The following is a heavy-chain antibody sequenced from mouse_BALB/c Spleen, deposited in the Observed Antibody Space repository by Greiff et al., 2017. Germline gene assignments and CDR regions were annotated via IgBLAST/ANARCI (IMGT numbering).Heavy chain of an antibody. V-gene: IGHV1S22*01. CDR2: IYPGSGST. J-gene: IGHJ2*01. Sequence: LQQPGSELVRPGASVKLSCKASGYTFTSYWMHWVKQRHGQGLEWIGNIYPGSGSTNYDEKFKTKGTLTVDTSSSTAYMHLSSLTSEDSAVYYCTRGTTVVAHFDYWGQGTTLTVSS. CDR1: GYTFTSYW. CDR3: TRGTTVVAHFDY. D-gene: IGHD1-1*01.